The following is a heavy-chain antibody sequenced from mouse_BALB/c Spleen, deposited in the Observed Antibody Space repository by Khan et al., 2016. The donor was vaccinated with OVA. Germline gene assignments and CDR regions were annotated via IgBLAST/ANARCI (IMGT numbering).Heavy chain of an antibody. CDR3: ARSAYDGYYDY. CDR1: GYTFTDYA. D-gene: IGHD2-3*01. J-gene: IGHJ2*01. CDR2: ISTYSGNT. V-gene: IGHV1S137*01. Sequence: QVQLQQPGPELVRPGVSVKISCKGSGYTFTDYAIYWVKQSHAQSLEWVGLISTYSGNTNYNQKFKVKATMTVDKSSSTAYMELARLTSEDSAIYYCARSAYDGYYDYWGQGTTLTVSS.